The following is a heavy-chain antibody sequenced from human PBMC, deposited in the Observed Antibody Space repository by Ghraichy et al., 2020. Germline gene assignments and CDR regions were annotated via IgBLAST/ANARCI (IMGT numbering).Heavy chain of an antibody. CDR1: GGSISSSSYY. CDR2: IYYSGST. Sequence: ESLNISCTVSGGSISSSSYYWGWIRQPPGKGLEWIGSIYYSGSTYYNPSLKSRVTISVDTSKNQFSLKLSSVTAADTAVYYCARQVVVVPAAAWFDPWGQGTLFTVSS. D-gene: IGHD2-2*01. V-gene: IGHV4-39*01. J-gene: IGHJ5*02. CDR3: ARQVVVVPAAAWFDP.